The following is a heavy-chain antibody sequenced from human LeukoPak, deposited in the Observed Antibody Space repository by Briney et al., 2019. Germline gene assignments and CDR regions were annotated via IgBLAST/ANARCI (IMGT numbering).Heavy chain of an antibody. CDR2: IFYSGST. Sequence: SETLSLTCTVSGGSISSYYWSWIRQPPGKGLEWIGYIFYSGSTYYKPSLKSRVTISVDMSKNQFPLKLSSVTAADTAVYYCARNYDSSGYYYNEGAFDIWGQGTLVTVSS. J-gene: IGHJ3*02. V-gene: IGHV4-59*01. CDR3: ARNYDSSGYYYNEGAFDI. CDR1: GGSISSYY. D-gene: IGHD3-22*01.